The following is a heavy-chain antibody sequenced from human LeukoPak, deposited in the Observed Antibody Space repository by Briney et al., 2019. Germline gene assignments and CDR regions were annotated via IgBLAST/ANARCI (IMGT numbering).Heavy chain of an antibody. CDR2: IYTSGST. V-gene: IGHV4-59*10. Sequence: SETLSLTCAVAGGSISGYYWSWIRQPAGKGLEWIGRIYTSGSTNYNPSLKSRVTMSVDTSKNQFSLNLIFVTAADTAVYYCARGYCSSASCSPFDYWGQGTLVSVSS. J-gene: IGHJ4*02. CDR1: GGSISGYY. D-gene: IGHD2-2*01. CDR3: ARGYCSSASCSPFDY.